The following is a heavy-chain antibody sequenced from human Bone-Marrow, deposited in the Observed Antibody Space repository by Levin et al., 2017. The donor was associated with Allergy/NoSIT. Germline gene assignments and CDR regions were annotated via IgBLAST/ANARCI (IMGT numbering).Heavy chain of an antibody. CDR3: ARGRAWTGNQFVWFDP. D-gene: IGHD3/OR15-3a*01. CDR2: VFETGTT. J-gene: IGHJ5*02. CDR1: GGSMNETNYY. V-gene: IGHV4-39*01. Sequence: SQTLSLTCSVSGGSMNETNYYWGWTRQSPGKGLEWIGNVFETGTTHYNPSLESRVVISIDTSRNEMSLKLSSVSAADTAVYYCARGRAWTGNQFVWFDPWGQGILITVSS.